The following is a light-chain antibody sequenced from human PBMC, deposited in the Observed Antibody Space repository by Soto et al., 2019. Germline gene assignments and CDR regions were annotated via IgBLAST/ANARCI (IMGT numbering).Light chain of an antibody. CDR3: QQYNNWPPWT. Sequence: DIQMTQSPSSVSASVGDRVTITCRASQGLGVWLGWYQQKPGKAPQLLIFGASGLQTGVPARFSGSGSGTDFTLTISSLQPEDFAVYHCQQYNNWPPWTFGQGTKVEIK. CDR1: QGLGVW. J-gene: IGKJ1*01. CDR2: GAS. V-gene: IGKV1-12*01.